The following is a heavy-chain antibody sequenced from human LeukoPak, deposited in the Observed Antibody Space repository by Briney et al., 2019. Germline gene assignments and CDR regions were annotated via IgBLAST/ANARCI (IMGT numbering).Heavy chain of an antibody. D-gene: IGHD5-18*01. CDR1: GFTFRSYS. Sequence: PGGSLRLSCAASGFTFRSYSMHWVRQAPGKGLEWVSYISSSSSPTTISYADSVKGRFTISRDNAKNSLYLQMNSLRVEDTAVYYCAREDLWIQLWSHFDYWGQGTLVTVSS. CDR3: AREDLWIQLWSHFDY. J-gene: IGHJ4*02. V-gene: IGHV3-48*04. CDR2: ISSSSSPTTI.